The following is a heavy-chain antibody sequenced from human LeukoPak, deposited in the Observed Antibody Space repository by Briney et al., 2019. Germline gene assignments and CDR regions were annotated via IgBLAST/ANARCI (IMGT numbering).Heavy chain of an antibody. Sequence: PGGSLRLSCVASGFIFSNYWMHWVRQAPGKGLVWVSRVNNDGSSTTYADSVKGRFTISRDNAKNTLYLQMNSLRAEDTAVYYCAKGGLRVTDYWGQGTLVTVSS. CDR1: GFIFSNYW. CDR2: VNNDGSST. V-gene: IGHV3-74*03. J-gene: IGHJ4*02. CDR3: AKGGLRVTDY. D-gene: IGHD5/OR15-5a*01.